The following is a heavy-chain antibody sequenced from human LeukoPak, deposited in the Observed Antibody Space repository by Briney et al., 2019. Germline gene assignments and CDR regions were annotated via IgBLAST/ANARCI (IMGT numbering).Heavy chain of an antibody. J-gene: IGHJ4*02. V-gene: IGHV1-2*04. CDR2: VNPNSGGT. D-gene: IGHD1-26*01. Sequence: GASVTVSFTASGYTFTVYYMHWVRQAPGQGLEWMGWVNPNSGGTNYAQKFQGWVTMTRDTSISTAYMELSRLRSDDTAVYYCARVRYGSYSRPFDYWGQGTLVTVSS. CDR3: ARVRYGSYSRPFDY. CDR1: GYTFTVYY.